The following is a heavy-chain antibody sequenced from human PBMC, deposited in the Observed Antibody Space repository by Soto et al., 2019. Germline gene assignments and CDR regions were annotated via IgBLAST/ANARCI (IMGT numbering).Heavy chain of an antibody. CDR2: ISAYNGNT. CDR1: GYTFTSYG. CDR3: ARVGVGWELVEYYFDY. Sequence: ASVKVSCKASGYTFTSYGISWVRQAPGQGLEWMGWISAYNGNTNYAQKLQGRVTMTTDTSTSTAYMELRSLRSDDTAVYYCARVGVGWELVEYYFDYWGQGTLVTVSS. J-gene: IGHJ4*02. D-gene: IGHD1-26*01. V-gene: IGHV1-18*01.